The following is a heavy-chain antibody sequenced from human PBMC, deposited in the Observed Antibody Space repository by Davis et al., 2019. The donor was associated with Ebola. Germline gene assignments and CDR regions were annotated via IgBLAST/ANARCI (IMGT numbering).Heavy chain of an antibody. CDR3: AHLGPQRYCSGGGCHGYLDY. D-gene: IGHD2-15*01. CDR1: GYTFTGNF. J-gene: IGHJ4*02. V-gene: IGHV1-2*06. Sequence: ASVKVSCKAPGYTFTGNFIHWVRQAPGQGLEWMGRINPNSGGTHYAQKFQGRVTMTSDTSISTVYMELNGLRSEDTAVYYCAHLGPQRYCSGGGCHGYLDYWGQGTLVTVSS. CDR2: INPNSGGT.